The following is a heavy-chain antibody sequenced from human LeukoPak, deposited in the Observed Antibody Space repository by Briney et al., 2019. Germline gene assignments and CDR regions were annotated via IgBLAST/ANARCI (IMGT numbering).Heavy chain of an antibody. CDR2: IIGGDATI. V-gene: IGHV3-23*01. J-gene: IGHJ4*02. CDR3: AKGASPFDY. CDR1: GFPFSTYT. Sequence: PGGSLRLSCAASGFPFSTYTVSWVRQAPGKGLQWVSSIIGGDATIYYADSVKGRFTTSRDISKNTLYLQMNSLRAEDTAIYYCAKGASPFDYWGQGTLVTVSS.